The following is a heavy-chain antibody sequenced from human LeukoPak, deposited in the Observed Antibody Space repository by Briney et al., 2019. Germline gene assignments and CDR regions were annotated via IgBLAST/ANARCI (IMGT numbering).Heavy chain of an antibody. Sequence: VASVRVSCKASGFTFTSSAMQWVRQARGQRLEWIGWIVVGSGNTNYAQKFQERVTITRDMSTSTAYMELSSLRSEDTAVYYCARRMGLWDSSGYHDAFDIWGQGTMVAVSS. V-gene: IGHV1-58*02. D-gene: IGHD3-22*01. CDR1: GFTFTSSA. CDR3: ARRMGLWDSSGYHDAFDI. CDR2: IVVGSGNT. J-gene: IGHJ3*02.